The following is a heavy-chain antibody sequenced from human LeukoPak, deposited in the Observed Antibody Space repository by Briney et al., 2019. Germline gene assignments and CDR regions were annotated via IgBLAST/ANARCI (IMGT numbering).Heavy chain of an antibody. CDR2: INHSGST. J-gene: IGHJ4*02. V-gene: IGHV4-38-2*02. CDR1: GYSISSGYY. CDR3: ARGLRAPPDSPTRYYFDY. D-gene: IGHD3-22*01. Sequence: SETLSLTCTVSGYSISSGYYWSWIRQPPGKGLEWIGEINHSGSTNYNPSLKSRVTISVDTSKNQFSLKLSSVTAADTAVYYCARGLRAPPDSPTRYYFDYWGQGTLVTVSS.